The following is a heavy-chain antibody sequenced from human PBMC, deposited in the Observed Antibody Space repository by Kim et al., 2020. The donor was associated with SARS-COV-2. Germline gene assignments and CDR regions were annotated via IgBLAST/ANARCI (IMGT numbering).Heavy chain of an antibody. J-gene: IGHJ4*02. CDR1: GNTFKTYS. D-gene: IGHD4-17*01. V-gene: IGHV1-3*01. CDR3: ARDNTPYAPRSTDF. Sequence: ASVKVSCKASGNTFKTYSIHWVRQAPGQGLEWMGWINAANGDTKYSQNFQGRATITRDTSASTAYLELSSLRSEDTAVYYCARDNTPYAPRSTDFWGQGTLVTVSS. CDR2: INAANGDT.